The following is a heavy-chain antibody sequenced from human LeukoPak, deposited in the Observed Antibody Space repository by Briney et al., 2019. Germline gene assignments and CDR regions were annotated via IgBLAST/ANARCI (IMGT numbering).Heavy chain of an antibody. Sequence: GGALRLSRAACGYTFSIYSINWVPHAPGKGLEWGSYISTRSRYKYYADSVKSRFTISRDNAKNSLYLQMNSLRADDTAVYYCARGRAVTTYYYYGMDVWGKGTTVTVSS. V-gene: IGHV3-21*01. CDR2: ISTRSRYK. J-gene: IGHJ6*04. D-gene: IGHD4-17*01. CDR1: GYTFSIYS. CDR3: ARGRAVTTYYYYGMDV.